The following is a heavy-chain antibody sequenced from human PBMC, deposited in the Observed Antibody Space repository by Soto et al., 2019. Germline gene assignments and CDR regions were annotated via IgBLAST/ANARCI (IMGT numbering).Heavy chain of an antibody. CDR2: INPNSGGT. CDR1: GYTFTGYY. CDR3: ARVAAAGSGAESRTYYYGMDV. Sequence: ASVKVSCKASGYTFTGYYMHWVRQAPGQGLEWMGWINPNSGGTNYAQKFQGWVTMTRDTSISTAYMELSRLRSDDTAVYYCARVAAAGSGAESRTYYYGMDVWSQRTTVTVSS. V-gene: IGHV1-2*04. D-gene: IGHD6-13*01. J-gene: IGHJ6*02.